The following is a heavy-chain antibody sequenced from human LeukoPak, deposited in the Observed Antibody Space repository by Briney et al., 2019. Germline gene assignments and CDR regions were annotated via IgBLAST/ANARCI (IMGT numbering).Heavy chain of an antibody. CDR3: AGPKLDY. Sequence: VGSLRLSCAASRFTFSSYEMNCVRQAPGPRLEWFSYISSTGSTIYYADSVKGRFTISRDNAKNSLYLQMNGLRAEDTAVYYCAGPKLDYWGQGTLVSVSS. CDR2: ISSTGSTI. J-gene: IGHJ4*02. V-gene: IGHV3-48*03. CDR1: RFTFSSYE.